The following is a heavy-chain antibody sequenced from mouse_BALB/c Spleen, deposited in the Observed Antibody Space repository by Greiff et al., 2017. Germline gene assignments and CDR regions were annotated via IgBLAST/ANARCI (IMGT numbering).Heavy chain of an antibody. D-gene: IGHD5-1*01. CDR1: GFTFTDYY. Sequence: EVKVVESGGGLVQPGGSLRLSCATSGFTFTDYYMSWVRQPPGKALEWLGFIRNKANGYTTEYSASVKGRFTISRDNSQSILYLQMNTLGAEDSATYYCARDIPVGWYFDVWGAGTTVTVSS. CDR3: ARDIPVGWYFDV. CDR2: IRNKANGYTT. J-gene: IGHJ1*01. V-gene: IGHV7-3*02.